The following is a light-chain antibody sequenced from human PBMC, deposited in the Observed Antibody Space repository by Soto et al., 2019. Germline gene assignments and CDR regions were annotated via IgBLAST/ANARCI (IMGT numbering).Light chain of an antibody. V-gene: IGKV3-11*01. CDR2: DAS. Sequence: EIVLTQSPATLSLSPGERATLSCRASQSVSRYLAWYQQKPGQAPRLLIYDASNRATGIPARFSGSGSGTDFTLTISSLEPEDFAVYYCKQRSNWPPFSFGGGTKVEIK. J-gene: IGKJ4*01. CDR3: KQRSNWPPFS. CDR1: QSVSRY.